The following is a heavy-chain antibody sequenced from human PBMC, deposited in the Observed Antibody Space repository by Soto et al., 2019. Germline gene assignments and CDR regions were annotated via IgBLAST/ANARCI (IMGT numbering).Heavy chain of an antibody. CDR2: IWYDGSNK. D-gene: IGHD3-9*01. CDR1: GFTFSSYG. Sequence: QVPLVESGGGVVQPGRSLRLSCAASGFTFSSYGMHWVRQAPGKGLEWVAVIWYDGSNKYYADSVKGRFTISRDNSKNTLYLQMNSLRAEDTAVYYCARSGPPPDDILTPPYYYYYYMDVWGKGTTVTVSS. CDR3: ARSGPPPDDILTPPYYYYYYMDV. V-gene: IGHV3-33*01. J-gene: IGHJ6*03.